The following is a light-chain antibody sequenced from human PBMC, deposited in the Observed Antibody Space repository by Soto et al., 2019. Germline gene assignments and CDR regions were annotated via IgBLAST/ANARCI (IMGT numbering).Light chain of an antibody. CDR1: SSDVGGYNY. CDR2: DVS. J-gene: IGLJ3*02. V-gene: IGLV2-11*01. CDR3: CSYAGNSLWV. Sequence: QSALTQPRSVSGSPGQSVTISCTGTSSDVGGYNYVSWYQQHPGKAPKLVIYDVSKRPSGVPDRFSGSKSGNTASLTKDEADYYCCSYAGNSLWVFGGGTKLTVL.